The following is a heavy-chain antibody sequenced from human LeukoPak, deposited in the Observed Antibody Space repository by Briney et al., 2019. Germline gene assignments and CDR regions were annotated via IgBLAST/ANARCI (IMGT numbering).Heavy chain of an antibody. V-gene: IGHV3-53*01. CDR3: ATFSYAGNAGGSVGP. D-gene: IGHD4-23*01. CDR2: IYRAGNT. CDR1: GFTVSSNY. J-gene: IGHJ5*02. Sequence: GGSLRLSCAASGFTVSSNYMTWVRQAPGKGLEWVSVIYRAGNTYYADSVKGRFTISRDNSKNTVYLQMNSLRAEDTAVYYCATFSYAGNAGGSVGPWGQGTLVTVSS.